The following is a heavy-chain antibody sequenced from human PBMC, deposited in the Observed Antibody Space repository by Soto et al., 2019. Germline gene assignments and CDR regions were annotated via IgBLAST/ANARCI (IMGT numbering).Heavy chain of an antibody. CDR2: INPSGGST. D-gene: IGHD6-13*01. V-gene: IGHV1-46*01. Sequence: QVQLVQSGAEVKKPGASVKVSCKTSGYTFTSYYMHWVRQAPGQGLEWMGIINPSGGSTSYAQKFQGRVTMTRDTSTSTLYRELSSLRSEDTAVYYCARDAITAAARRGVDPWGQGTLVTVSS. CDR3: ARDAITAAARRGVDP. J-gene: IGHJ5*02. CDR1: GYTFTSYY.